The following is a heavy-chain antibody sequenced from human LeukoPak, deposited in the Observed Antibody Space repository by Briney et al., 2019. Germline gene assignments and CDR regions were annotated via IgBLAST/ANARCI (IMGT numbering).Heavy chain of an antibody. CDR3: AKGVKVPLLRYFSYYMDV. D-gene: IGHD3-9*01. Sequence: SGGSLRISCAASGFTFSSYGLHWVRQAPGKGLEWVAIMRYDGSNRNYADSVKGRFTISRDNSKNTLYLQMNSLRAEDTAVYYCAKGVKVPLLRYFSYYMDVWGKGTTVTISS. V-gene: IGHV3-30*02. J-gene: IGHJ6*03. CDR2: MRYDGSNR. CDR1: GFTFSSYG.